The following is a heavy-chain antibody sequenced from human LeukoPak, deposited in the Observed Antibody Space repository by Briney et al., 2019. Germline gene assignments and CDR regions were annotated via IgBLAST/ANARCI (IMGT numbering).Heavy chain of an antibody. Sequence: SETLSLTCTVSGGPISSYYWSWIRQPAGKGLEWIGRIYTSGSTNYNPSLKSRVTMSVDTSKNQFSLKLSSVTAADTAVYYCARVTAYSSGWSPFDYWGQGTLVTVSS. CDR1: GGPISSYY. J-gene: IGHJ4*02. CDR2: IYTSGST. CDR3: ARVTAYSSGWSPFDY. D-gene: IGHD6-19*01. V-gene: IGHV4-4*07.